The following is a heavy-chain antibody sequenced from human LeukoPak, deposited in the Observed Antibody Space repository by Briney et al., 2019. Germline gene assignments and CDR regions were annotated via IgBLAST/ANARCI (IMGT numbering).Heavy chain of an antibody. CDR2: IYYSGST. CDR1: GGSISSYY. J-gene: IGHJ4*02. CDR3: ARSELRRSPFDY. V-gene: IGHV4-59*01. D-gene: IGHD4-23*01. Sequence: PSETLSLTCTVSGGSISSYYWSWIRQPPGKGLEWIGYIYYSGSTNYNPSLKSRVTISVDTSKNQFSLKLSSVTAADTAVYYCARSELRRSPFDYWGQGTLVTVSS.